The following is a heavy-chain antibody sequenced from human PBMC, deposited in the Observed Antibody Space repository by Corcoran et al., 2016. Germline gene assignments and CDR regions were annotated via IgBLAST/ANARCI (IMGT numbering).Heavy chain of an antibody. CDR2: IWYDGSNK. Sequence: QVQLVESGGGVVQPGRSLRLSCAASGFTFSSYGMHWVRQAPGKGLEWVAVIWYDGSNKYYADSVKGRFTISRDNSKNTLYLQMNSLRAEDTAVYYCARSSMATITLPLYYWGQGTLVTVSS. J-gene: IGHJ4*02. D-gene: IGHD5-12*01. CDR3: ARSSMATITLPLYY. V-gene: IGHV3-33*01. CDR1: GFTFSSYG.